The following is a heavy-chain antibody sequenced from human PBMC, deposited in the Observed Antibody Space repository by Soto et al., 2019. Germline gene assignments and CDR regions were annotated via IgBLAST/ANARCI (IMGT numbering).Heavy chain of an antibody. CDR3: ARKNLGYCSSTSCYAVDFDY. D-gene: IGHD2-2*01. Sequence: QVQLVQSGAEVKKPGASVKVSCKASGYTFTSYGISWVRQAPGQGLEWMGWISAYNGNTNYAQKLQGRVTMTTDTTTTPAYMELRSLRSDDTAVYYCARKNLGYCSSTSCYAVDFDYWGQGTLVTVSS. CDR2: ISAYNGNT. J-gene: IGHJ4*02. V-gene: IGHV1-18*01. CDR1: GYTFTSYG.